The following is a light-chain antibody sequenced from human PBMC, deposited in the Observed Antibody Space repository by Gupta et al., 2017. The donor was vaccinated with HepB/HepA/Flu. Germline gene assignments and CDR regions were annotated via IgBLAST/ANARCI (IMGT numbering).Light chain of an antibody. Sequence: QSVLTQPPSVSGAPGQRVTISCTGSSSNIGAGYDVHWYQQFPGTAPKLLIYTNNNRPSGVPDRFSGSKSGTSASLAITGLQAEDEADYYCQSYDNSLSGSKVFGGGTKLTVL. CDR2: TNN. J-gene: IGLJ2*01. CDR3: QSYDNSLSGSKV. CDR1: SSNIGAGYD. V-gene: IGLV1-40*01.